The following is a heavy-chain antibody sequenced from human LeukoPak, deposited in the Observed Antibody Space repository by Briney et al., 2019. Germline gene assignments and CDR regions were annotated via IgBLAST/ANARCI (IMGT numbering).Heavy chain of an antibody. CDR2: INSDGSST. CDR1: GFTFSSYW. V-gene: IGHV3-74*01. D-gene: IGHD2-2*01. Sequence: GGSLRLSCAASGFTFSSYWMHWVRQAPGKGLVWVSRINSDGSSTSCADSVKGRFTISRDNAKNTLYLQMNSLRAEDTAVYYCARGAAADVYAFDYWGQGTLVTVSS. CDR3: ARGAAADVYAFDY. J-gene: IGHJ4*02.